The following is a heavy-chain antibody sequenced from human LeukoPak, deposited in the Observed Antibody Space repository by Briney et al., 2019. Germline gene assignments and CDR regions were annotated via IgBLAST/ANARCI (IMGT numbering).Heavy chain of an antibody. Sequence: GGSLRLSCAASGFTFSSYGMHWVRQAPGKGLEWVAVISYDGSNKYYADSVKGRFTSSRDNSKNTLYLQMNSLRAEDTTVYYCARDYYDSSGYYPWGYWGQGTLVTVSS. CDR3: ARDYYDSSGYYPWGY. D-gene: IGHD3-22*01. CDR2: ISYDGSNK. J-gene: IGHJ4*02. CDR1: GFTFSSYG. V-gene: IGHV3-30*03.